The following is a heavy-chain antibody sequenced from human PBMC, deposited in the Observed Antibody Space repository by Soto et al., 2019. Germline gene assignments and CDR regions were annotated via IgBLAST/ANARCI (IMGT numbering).Heavy chain of an antibody. CDR3: ARGQRALITYGPFDP. CDR2: FSGTGGYT. Sequence: GGSLRLPCAASGFTFSSYGMHWVRQAPGKGLEWVSTFSGTGGYTYYTDSVKGRFTISGDESKNTLFLHMNSLRAADTAVYYCARGQRALITYGPFDPWGQGTLVTVSS. V-gene: IGHV3-23*01. J-gene: IGHJ5*02. D-gene: IGHD4-17*01. CDR1: GFTFSSYG.